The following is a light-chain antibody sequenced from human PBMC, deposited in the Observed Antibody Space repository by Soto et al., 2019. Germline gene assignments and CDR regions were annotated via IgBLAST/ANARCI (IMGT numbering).Light chain of an antibody. CDR3: QVWDTGSDQGV. CDR2: YDR. J-gene: IGLJ2*01. V-gene: IGLV3-21*04. Sequence: SYELAQPPSVSVAPGKTASITCGGNNIGSKSVLWYQQKAGQAPVLLIYYDRYRPSGIPERFSGSNSGNTATLTISRVEAGDEADYYCQVWDTGSDQGVFGRGTKLIVL. CDR1: NIGSKS.